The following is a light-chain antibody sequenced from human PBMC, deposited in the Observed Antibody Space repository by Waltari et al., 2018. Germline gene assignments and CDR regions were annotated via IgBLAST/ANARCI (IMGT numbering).Light chain of an antibody. CDR2: AAS. CDR3: HQTYSTPFT. Sequence: DIQMTQSPSSLSAYVGDRVTITCRASQTITTYLNWYQQKPGKAPKLLLHAASRLQRVVPSTFRGSGSGTDCTLTIRSLQPDYFATCYCHQTYSTPFTFGPGTKVD. V-gene: IGKV1-39*01. CDR1: QTITTY. J-gene: IGKJ3*01.